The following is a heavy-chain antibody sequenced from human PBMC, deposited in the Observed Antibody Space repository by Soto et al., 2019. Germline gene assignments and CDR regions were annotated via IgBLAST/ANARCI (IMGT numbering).Heavy chain of an antibody. Sequence: GGSLRLSCAASGFTFSSYAMSWVRQAPGKGLEWVSTLSGSGGSTYYADSVKGRFTISRDNSKNTLYLQMHILRAEDTAIYYCAKGVAYNNSWYKQFDYWGQGTLVTVSS. V-gene: IGHV3-23*01. CDR1: GFTFSSYA. CDR3: AKGVAYNNSWYKQFDY. CDR2: LSGSGGST. J-gene: IGHJ4*02. D-gene: IGHD6-13*01.